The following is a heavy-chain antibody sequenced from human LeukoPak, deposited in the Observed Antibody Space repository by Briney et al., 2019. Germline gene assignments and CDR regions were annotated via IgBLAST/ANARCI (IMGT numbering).Heavy chain of an antibody. CDR1: GFTFSSYA. D-gene: IGHD4-17*01. V-gene: IGHV3-30*04. J-gene: IGHJ4*02. Sequence: GGSLRLSCAASGFTFSSYAMHWVRQAPDKGLEWVAVISYDGSNKYYADSVKGRFTISRDNSKNTLYLQMNSLRAEDAAVYYCARTRQPTVTTTIPDYWGQGTLVTVSS. CDR2: ISYDGSNK. CDR3: ARTRQPTVTTTIPDY.